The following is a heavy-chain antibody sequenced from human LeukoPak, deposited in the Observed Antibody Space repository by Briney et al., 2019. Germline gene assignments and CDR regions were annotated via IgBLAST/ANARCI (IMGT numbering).Heavy chain of an antibody. CDR3: AREGEWELLGFDY. Sequence: GGSVRLSCAASGFTFISYNMNWVRQAPGKGLEWVSSISSSSTYIYYADSLKGRFTISRDNAKNSLYLQMNSLRVEDTAVYYCAREGEWELLGFDYWGQGTLVTVSS. CDR1: GFTFISYN. D-gene: IGHD1-26*01. J-gene: IGHJ4*02. CDR2: ISSSSTYI. V-gene: IGHV3-21*01.